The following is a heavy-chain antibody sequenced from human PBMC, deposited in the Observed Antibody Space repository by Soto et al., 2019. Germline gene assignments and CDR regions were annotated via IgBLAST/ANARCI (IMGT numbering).Heavy chain of an antibody. CDR2: MSHSGGT. CDR1: GGFVSSGTYY. V-gene: IGHV4-34*01. D-gene: IGHD1-1*01. Sequence: QVQLQQWGAGLLKPSETLSLTCAVYGGFVSSGTYYWSWIRQPPGKGLEWIGEMSHSGGTHFNPSLKSLVTISVDPSKNQFSLKMSSVTAADTALYYCARVERGTATTVVDAFDIWGPGTMVTVSS. CDR3: ARVERGTATTVVDAFDI. J-gene: IGHJ3*02.